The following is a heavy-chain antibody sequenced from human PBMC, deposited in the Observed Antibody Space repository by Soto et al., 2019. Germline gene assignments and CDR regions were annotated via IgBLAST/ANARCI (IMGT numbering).Heavy chain of an antibody. V-gene: IGHV4-59*08. CDR1: GGSISSYY. Sequence: SETLSLTCTVSGGSISSYYWSCIRQPPGKGLEWIVYIYYSGSTNYNPSLKRRVTISVDTSKNQFSLKLSSVTDADRAVYYCARNTKSASLYQNWFDPWGQGTLVTVSS. D-gene: IGHD3-16*01. CDR2: IYYSGST. J-gene: IGHJ5*02. CDR3: ARNTKSASLYQNWFDP.